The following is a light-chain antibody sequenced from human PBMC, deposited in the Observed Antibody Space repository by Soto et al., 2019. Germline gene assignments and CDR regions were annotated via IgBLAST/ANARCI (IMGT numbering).Light chain of an antibody. CDR3: QAWDSSTVV. CDR1: KLGDKY. Sequence: SYELTQPPSVSVSPGQTASITCSGDKLGDKYACWYQQKPGQSPVVVIYQDSKRPSGIPERLSGSKSGNTATLTISGTQAMDEADYYCQAWDSSTVVFGGGTKVTFL. J-gene: IGLJ2*01. CDR2: QDS. V-gene: IGLV3-1*01.